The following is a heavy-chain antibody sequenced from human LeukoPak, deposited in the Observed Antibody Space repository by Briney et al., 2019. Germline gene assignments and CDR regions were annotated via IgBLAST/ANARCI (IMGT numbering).Heavy chain of an antibody. Sequence: SETLSLTRAVYGGSFSAYYWSWIRQPPGKGLEWIGAINHSGSTNYNPSLKSRVTISVDTSKNQFSLKLSSVTAADTAVYYCARPRVRGIIIRGFDYWGQGTLVTVSS. CDR3: ARPRVRGIIIRGFDY. D-gene: IGHD3-10*01. CDR1: GGSFSAYY. V-gene: IGHV4-34*01. J-gene: IGHJ4*02. CDR2: INHSGST.